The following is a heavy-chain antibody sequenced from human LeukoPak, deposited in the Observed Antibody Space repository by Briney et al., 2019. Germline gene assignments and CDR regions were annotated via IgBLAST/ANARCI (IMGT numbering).Heavy chain of an antibody. CDR3: AKVYPAYYDFWSGYSY. Sequence: GGSLRLSCAASGFSFSSYGIHWVRQAPGKGLEWLAFIRYDGGNKYYADSVKGRFTISRDNSKNTLYLQMNSLRAEDTAVYYCAKVYPAYYDFWSGYSYWGQGTLVTVS. CDR1: GFSFSSYG. D-gene: IGHD3-3*01. CDR2: IRYDGGNK. J-gene: IGHJ4*02. V-gene: IGHV3-30*02.